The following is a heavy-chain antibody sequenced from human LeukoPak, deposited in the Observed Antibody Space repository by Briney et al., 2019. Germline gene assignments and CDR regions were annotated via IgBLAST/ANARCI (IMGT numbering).Heavy chain of an antibody. CDR2: INSDGRTT. J-gene: IGHJ3*02. D-gene: IGHD1/OR15-1a*01. CDR1: GFIFSSFW. CDR3: ARDREQFDAFDI. V-gene: IGHV3-74*01. Sequence: GGSLRLSCAASGFIFSSFWMHWVRQVPGKGLVWVSHINSDGRTTDYADSVRGRFTISRDNAKNTLYLQMNSLRAEDMAVYYCARDREQFDAFDIWGQGTIVTVSS.